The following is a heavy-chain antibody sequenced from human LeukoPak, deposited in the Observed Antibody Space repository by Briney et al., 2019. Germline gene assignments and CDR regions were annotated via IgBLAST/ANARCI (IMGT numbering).Heavy chain of an antibody. V-gene: IGHV3-23*01. CDR2: ISGSGGST. J-gene: IGHJ4*02. CDR1: GFTFSSYA. D-gene: IGHD6-13*01. Sequence: GGSLRLSCAASGFTFSSYALSWVRQAPGKGLEWVSVISGSGGSTDYADSVKGRFTISRDNSENTLYLQMNSLRAEDTAVYYCAKYSDSAYLDYWGQGTLVTVSS. CDR3: AKYSDSAYLDY.